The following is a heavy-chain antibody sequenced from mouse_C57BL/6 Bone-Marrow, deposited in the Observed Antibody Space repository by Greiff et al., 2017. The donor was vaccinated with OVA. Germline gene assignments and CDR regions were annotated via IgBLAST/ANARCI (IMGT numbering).Heavy chain of an antibody. V-gene: IGHV14-4*01. CDR1: GFNIKDDY. CDR2: IDPENGDT. J-gene: IGHJ4*01. CDR3: TTLTDYYGSSPYAMDY. Sequence: VQLQQSGAELVRPGASVKLSCTASGFNIKDDYMHWVKPRPEQGLEWIGWIDPENGDTEYASKFQGKATITADTSSNTAYLQLSSLTSEDTAVYYCTTLTDYYGSSPYAMDYWGQGTSVTVSS. D-gene: IGHD1-1*01.